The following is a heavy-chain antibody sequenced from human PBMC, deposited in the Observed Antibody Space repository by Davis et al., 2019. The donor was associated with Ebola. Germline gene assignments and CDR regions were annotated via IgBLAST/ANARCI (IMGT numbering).Heavy chain of an antibody. CDR3: ARDMGQQWLHGMDV. CDR1: GGSISSGGYY. V-gene: IGHV4-61*08. J-gene: IGHJ6*02. D-gene: IGHD6-19*01. CDR2: INHSGST. Sequence: GSLRLSCTVSGGSISSGGYYWSWIRQPPGKGLEWIGEINHSGSTNYNPSLKSRVTISVDTSKNQFSLKLSSVTAADTAVYYCARDMGQQWLHGMDVWGQGTTVTVSS.